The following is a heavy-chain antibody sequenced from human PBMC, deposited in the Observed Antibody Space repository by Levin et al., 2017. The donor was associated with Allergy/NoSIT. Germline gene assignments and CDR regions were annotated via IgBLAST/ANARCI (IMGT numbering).Heavy chain of an antibody. Sequence: PGGSLRLSCAASGFTFSSYAMSWVRQAPGKGLEWVSVISGSGGSTNFADSVKGRFTISRDNSKNTLYLQMNSLRAEDTAVYYCAKPRTTAYYYGMDVWGQGTTVTVSS. D-gene: IGHD4-17*01. J-gene: IGHJ6*02. CDR1: GFTFSSYA. CDR3: AKPRTTAYYYGMDV. V-gene: IGHV3-23*01. CDR2: ISGSGGST.